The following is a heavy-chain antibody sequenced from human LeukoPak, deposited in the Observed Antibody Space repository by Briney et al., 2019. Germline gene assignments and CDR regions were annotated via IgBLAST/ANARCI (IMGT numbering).Heavy chain of an antibody. D-gene: IGHD2-15*01. Sequence: SETLSLTCTVSGGSISSGSYYWRWLRQPAGTGLEWIGRIHTSGSTNYNPSLKSRITISVDTSKNQFSLKLSSVTAADTAVYYCARGYCSGGTCYFFDYWGQGTLVTVSS. CDR3: ARGYCSGGTCYFFDY. CDR2: IHTSGST. CDR1: GGSISSGSYY. V-gene: IGHV4-61*02. J-gene: IGHJ4*02.